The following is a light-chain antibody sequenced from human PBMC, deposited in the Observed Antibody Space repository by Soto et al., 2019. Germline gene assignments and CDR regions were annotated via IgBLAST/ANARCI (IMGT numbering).Light chain of an antibody. J-gene: IGKJ3*01. Sequence: EIVMTQSPATLSVSPGEGATLSCRASQSVGGNLAWYQQKPGQAPRLLIYGASTRATGIPARFSGSGSGTEFTLTISSLQSEDFAVYYCQQYNNWVFTFGPGTKVDIK. CDR1: QSVGGN. CDR3: QQYNNWVFT. V-gene: IGKV3-15*01. CDR2: GAS.